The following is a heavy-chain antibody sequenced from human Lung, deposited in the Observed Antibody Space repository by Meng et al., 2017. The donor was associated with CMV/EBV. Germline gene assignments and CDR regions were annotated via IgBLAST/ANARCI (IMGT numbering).Heavy chain of an antibody. D-gene: IGHD1-26*01. J-gene: IGHJ4*02. CDR1: GFTFSAFD. CDR2: VRGKSNSYAT. CDR3: SSTISGSYDY. V-gene: IGHV3-73*01. Sequence: GGSLRLXXAASGFTFSAFDMHWVRQASGKGLEWVGRVRGKSNSYATAYGASVEGRFTISRDDSKNTAYLQMNSLKTEDTAVYYCSSTISGSYDYWGQGTLVPVAS.